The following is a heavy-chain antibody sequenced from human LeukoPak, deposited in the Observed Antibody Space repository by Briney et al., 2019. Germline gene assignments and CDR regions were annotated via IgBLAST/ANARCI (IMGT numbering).Heavy chain of an antibody. CDR3: AKDTFRDIVVVPAAIYYDY. CDR1: GFTFSSYA. Sequence: SGGSLRLSCAASGFTFSSYAMSWVRQAPGKGLEWVSAISGSGGSTYCADSVKGRFTISRDNSKNTLYLQMNSLRAEDTAVYYCAKDTFRDIVVVPAAIYYDYWGQGTLVTVSS. D-gene: IGHD2-2*01. CDR2: ISGSGGST. V-gene: IGHV3-23*01. J-gene: IGHJ4*02.